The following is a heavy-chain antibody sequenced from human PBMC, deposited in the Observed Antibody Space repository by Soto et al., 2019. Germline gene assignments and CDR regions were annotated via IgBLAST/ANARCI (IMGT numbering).Heavy chain of an antibody. CDR1: GYTFTSYY. CDR2: INPSGGST. Sequence: QVQLVQSGAEVKKPGASVKVSCKASGYTFTSYYMHWVRQAPGQGLEWMGIINPSGGSTSYAQKFQGRVTMTRDTSTSTVYMELSSLRSEDTAVYYCARDRKRWLQFEGYWYFDLWGRGTLVTVSS. J-gene: IGHJ2*01. V-gene: IGHV1-46*01. D-gene: IGHD5-12*01. CDR3: ARDRKRWLQFEGYWYFDL.